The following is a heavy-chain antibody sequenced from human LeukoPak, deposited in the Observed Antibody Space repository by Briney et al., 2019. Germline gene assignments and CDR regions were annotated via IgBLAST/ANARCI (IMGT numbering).Heavy chain of an antibody. CDR3: ARPIVREINWFDP. Sequence: ASVKVSCKASRYTFTGYYIHWVRQAPRQRLEGMGWINPNTGGTNYAQKFQGRVTMTRDTSISTAYMELSRLRSDDTAVYFCARPIVREINWFDPWGQGTLVTVSS. D-gene: IGHD3-10*01. CDR2: INPNTGGT. J-gene: IGHJ5*02. CDR1: RYTFTGYY. V-gene: IGHV1-2*02.